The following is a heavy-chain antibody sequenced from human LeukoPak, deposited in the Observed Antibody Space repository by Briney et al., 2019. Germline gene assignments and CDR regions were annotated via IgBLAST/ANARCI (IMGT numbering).Heavy chain of an antibody. CDR2: ILPGGRES. J-gene: IGHJ4*02. CDR1: GYSFSTNM. Sequence: SGGSLRLSCVVSGYSFSTNMMTWVRQAPGKGLEWVATILPGGRESYRVDSVKGRFTISRDNAKNSLYLQMNILRDEDTAVYYCMSAHGYWGQGTLVTVTS. CDR3: MSAHGY. V-gene: IGHV3-7*01.